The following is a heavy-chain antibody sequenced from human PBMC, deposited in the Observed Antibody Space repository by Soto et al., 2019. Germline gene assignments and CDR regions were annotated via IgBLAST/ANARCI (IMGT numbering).Heavy chain of an antibody. V-gene: IGHV3-11*01. J-gene: IGHJ5*02. D-gene: IGHD3-22*01. CDR2: ISSSGSTI. CDR1: GFTFSDYY. CDR3: ARDQYYYDSSGYYFGSWFDP. Sequence: PGGSLRLSCAASGFTFSDYYMSWIRQAPGKGLEWVSYISSSGSTIYYADSVKGRFTISRDNAKNSLYLQMNSLRAEDTAVYYCARDQYYYDSSGYYFGSWFDPWGRGTLVTVSS.